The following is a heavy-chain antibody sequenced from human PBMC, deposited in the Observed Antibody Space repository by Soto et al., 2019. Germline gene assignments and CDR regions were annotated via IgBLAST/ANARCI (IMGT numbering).Heavy chain of an antibody. D-gene: IGHD1-7*01. CDR3: ARVSELTGTGDY. J-gene: IGHJ4*02. CDR1: GYTFTSYA. Sequence: QVQLVQSGAEVKKPGASVKVSCKASGYTFTSYAMHWVRQAPGQRLEWMGWINAGNGNTKYSQKLQGRVTITRDTSASTAYMELSSLRSEDTAVYYCARVSELTGTGDYWGQGTLVTVSS. V-gene: IGHV1-3*01. CDR2: INAGNGNT.